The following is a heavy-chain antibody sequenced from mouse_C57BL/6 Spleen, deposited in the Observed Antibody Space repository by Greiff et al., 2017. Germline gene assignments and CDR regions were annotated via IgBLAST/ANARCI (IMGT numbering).Heavy chain of an antibody. Sequence: EVQRVESGPGLVKPSQSLSLTCSVTGYSITSGYYWNWSRQFPGNKLEWMGYISYDGSNNYNPSLKNRISITRDTSKNQCFLKLNSVTTEDTATYYCAGGLRGYFDVWGTGTTVTVSS. CDR3: AGGLRGYFDV. CDR2: ISYDGSN. V-gene: IGHV3-6*01. D-gene: IGHD2-4*01. J-gene: IGHJ1*03. CDR1: GYSITSGYY.